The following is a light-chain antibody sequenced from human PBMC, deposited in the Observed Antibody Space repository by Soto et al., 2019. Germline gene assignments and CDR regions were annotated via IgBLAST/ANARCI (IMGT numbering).Light chain of an antibody. V-gene: IGLV1-40*01. J-gene: IGLJ3*02. Sequence: QSVLTQPPSVSGAPGQRVTISCTGSSSNIGAGYHVQWYQQLPGTAPKLLIYGNSNRPSGVPDRFSASKSGTSASLAITGLQAEDEADYYCQSYDSSLSGSVFGGGTKLTVL. CDR2: GNS. CDR1: SSNIGAGYH. CDR3: QSYDSSLSGSV.